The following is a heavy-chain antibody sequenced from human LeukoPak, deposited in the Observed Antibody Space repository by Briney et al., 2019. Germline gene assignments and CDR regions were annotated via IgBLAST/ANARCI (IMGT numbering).Heavy chain of an antibody. J-gene: IGHJ4*02. V-gene: IGHV4-34*01. Sequence: PETLSLTCAVYGVSFSGYYWSWIRQPPGKGLEWIGEINHSGSTNYNPSLKSRVTISVDTSKNQFSLKLSSVTAADTAVYYCANRPGDYWGQGTLVTVSS. CDR2: INHSGST. D-gene: IGHD1-14*01. CDR3: ANRPGDY. CDR1: GVSFSGYY.